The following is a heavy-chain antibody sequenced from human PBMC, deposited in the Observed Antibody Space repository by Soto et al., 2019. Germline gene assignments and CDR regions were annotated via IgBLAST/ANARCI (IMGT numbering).Heavy chain of an antibody. CDR2: IKTDGSEK. D-gene: IGHD1-26*01. Sequence: GGSLRLSCAASGFSFPNYWMNWVRQAPGKGLEWVAIIKTDGSEKYYVDSVKGRFSISRDNAENSLFLQMNSLRVEDTAVYYCARDPRDSEYAVFDYWGQGTLVTVSS. CDR1: GFSFPNYW. V-gene: IGHV3-7*05. CDR3: ARDPRDSEYAVFDY. J-gene: IGHJ4*02.